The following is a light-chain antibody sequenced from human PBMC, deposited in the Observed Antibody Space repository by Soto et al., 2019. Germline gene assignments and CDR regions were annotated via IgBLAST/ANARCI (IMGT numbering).Light chain of an antibody. Sequence: EIVMTQSPATLSVSPWERATLSCRASQSVSANLAWYQHKPGQAPRLLIYGASSRAPGIPDRFSGSGSGTDFTLTISGLEAEDFAVYYCQQYDNLSWTFGQGTKVDIK. J-gene: IGKJ1*01. V-gene: IGKV3D-15*01. CDR1: QSVSAN. CDR2: GAS. CDR3: QQYDNLSWT.